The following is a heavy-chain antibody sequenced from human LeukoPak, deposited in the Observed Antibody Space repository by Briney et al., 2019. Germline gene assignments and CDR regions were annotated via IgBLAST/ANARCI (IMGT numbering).Heavy chain of an antibody. CDR1: GFTFSSYW. Sequence: PGGSRRLSCAASGFTFSSYWMHWVRQAPGKGLVWVSRINTDGSSTNYADSVKGRFTISRDNAKNTLYLQMYSLRAEDTAVYYCARTLNWAFDFWGQGTLVTVSS. V-gene: IGHV3-74*01. CDR2: INTDGSST. J-gene: IGHJ4*02. D-gene: IGHD7-27*01. CDR3: ARTLNWAFDF.